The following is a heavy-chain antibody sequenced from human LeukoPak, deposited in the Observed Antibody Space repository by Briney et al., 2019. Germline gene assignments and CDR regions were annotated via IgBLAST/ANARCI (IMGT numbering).Heavy chain of an antibody. J-gene: IGHJ4*02. CDR1: GFTFSSYG. CDR2: ISYDGRNT. D-gene: IGHD6-19*01. Sequence: GGSLRLSCAASGFTFSSYGMHWVRQAPGKGLEWVAVISYDGRNTYYADSVKGRFTISRDNSKNTLYLQLNSLRAEDTAVYYCAKGDTNGWVGYFDFWGQGTLVTVSS. CDR3: AKGDTNGWVGYFDF. V-gene: IGHV3-30*18.